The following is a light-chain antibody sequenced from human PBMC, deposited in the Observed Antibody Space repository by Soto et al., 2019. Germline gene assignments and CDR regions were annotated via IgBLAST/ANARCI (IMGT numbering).Light chain of an antibody. CDR2: EDK. Sequence: QSALTQPASVSGPPGQSITISCTGTISDVGRYNLVSWYQLHPGKAPKVIIYEDKKRPSGVSNRFSGSKSGNTASLTISGLQADDEADYYCCSNSGSRTSDEFGGGTKLTVL. CDR1: ISDVGRYNL. CDR3: CSNSGSRTSDE. V-gene: IGLV2-23*01. J-gene: IGLJ2*01.